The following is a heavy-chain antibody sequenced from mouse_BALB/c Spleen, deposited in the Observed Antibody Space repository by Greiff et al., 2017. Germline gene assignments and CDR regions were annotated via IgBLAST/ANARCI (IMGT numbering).Heavy chain of an antibody. CDR1: GFTFSSYT. CDR3: ARLGIYYGNSEAMDY. J-gene: IGHJ4*01. V-gene: IGHV5-9*03. D-gene: IGHD2-1*01. CDR2: ISSGGGNT. Sequence: EVKLMESGGGLVKPGGSLKLSCAASGFTFSSYTMSWVRQTPEKRLEWVATISSGGGNTYYPDSVKGRFTISRDNAKNNLYLQMSSLRSEDTALYYCARLGIYYGNSEAMDYWGQGTSVTVSS.